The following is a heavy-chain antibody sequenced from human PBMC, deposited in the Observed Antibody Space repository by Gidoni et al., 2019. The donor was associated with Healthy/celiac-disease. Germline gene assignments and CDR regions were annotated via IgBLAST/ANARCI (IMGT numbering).Heavy chain of an antibody. D-gene: IGHD6-19*01. CDR2: ISSSSSYI. CDR3: ARVGFRGSGNY. J-gene: IGHJ4*02. V-gene: IGHV3-21*01. CDR1: GFTFSSYS. Sequence: EVQLVESGGGLVKPGGSLRLSCAASGFTFSSYSMNWVRQAPGKGLEWVSYISSSSSYIYYADSVKGRFTISRENAKNSLYLQMNSLRAEDTAGYYCARVGFRGSGNYWGQGTLVTVSS.